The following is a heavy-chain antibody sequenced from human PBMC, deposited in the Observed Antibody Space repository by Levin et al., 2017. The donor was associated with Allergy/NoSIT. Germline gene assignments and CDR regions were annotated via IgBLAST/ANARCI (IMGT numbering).Heavy chain of an antibody. D-gene: IGHD3-10*01. CDR3: AMDYYGSGSYPDAFDI. Sequence: PGGSLRLSCAASGFTFSSYAMHWVRQAPGKGLEYVSAISSNGGSTYYANSVKGRFTISRDNSKNTLYLQMGSLRAEDMAVYYCAMDYYGSGSYPDAFDIWGQGTMVTVSS. J-gene: IGHJ3*02. CDR2: ISSNGGST. V-gene: IGHV3-64*01. CDR1: GFTFSSYA.